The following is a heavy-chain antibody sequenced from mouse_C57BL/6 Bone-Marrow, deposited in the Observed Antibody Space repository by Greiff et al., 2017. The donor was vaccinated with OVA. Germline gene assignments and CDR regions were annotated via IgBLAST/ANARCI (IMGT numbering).Heavy chain of an antibody. CDR2: IDPANGNT. CDR3: ARRYYDNSIAMDY. J-gene: IGHJ4*01. V-gene: IGHV14-3*01. Sequence: VQLQQSVAELVRPGASVKLSCTASGFNIKNTYMHWVKQRPEQGLEWIGRIDPANGNTKYAPQFQGKATITADTSSNTTYLQLSSLTSEDTAIYYCARRYYDNSIAMDYWGQGTSVTVSS. D-gene: IGHD1-1*01. CDR1: GFNIKNTY.